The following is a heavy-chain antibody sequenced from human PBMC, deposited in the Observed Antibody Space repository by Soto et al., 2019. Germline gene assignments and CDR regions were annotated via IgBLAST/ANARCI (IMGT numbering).Heavy chain of an antibody. V-gene: IGHV4-4*02. CDR3: ARTTPTYYYDSSGYYN. Sequence: PSESLSLTCAVSGGSISSSNWWSWVRQPPGKGLEWIGEIYHSGSTNYNPSLKSRVTISVDKSKNQFSLKLSSVTAADTAVYYCARTTPTYYYDSSGYYNWGQGTMVTVYS. CDR1: GGSISSSNW. D-gene: IGHD3-22*01. CDR2: IYHSGST. J-gene: IGHJ4*02.